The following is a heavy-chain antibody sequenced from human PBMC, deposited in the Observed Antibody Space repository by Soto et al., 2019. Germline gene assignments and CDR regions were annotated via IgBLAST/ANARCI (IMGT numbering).Heavy chain of an antibody. D-gene: IGHD3-10*02. Sequence: PGGSLRLSCVVSGFTFSDHYMSWVRQAPGKGLEWISYITSGSGYTKYADSVKGRFAISRDTAKNSMYLQMNSLRAEDTAVYYCARERNTAVSDTMFDDFDVWGRGTMVTVSS. CDR1: GFTFSDHY. CDR3: ARERNTAVSDTMFDDFDV. V-gene: IGHV3-11*06. CDR2: ITSGSGYT. J-gene: IGHJ3*01.